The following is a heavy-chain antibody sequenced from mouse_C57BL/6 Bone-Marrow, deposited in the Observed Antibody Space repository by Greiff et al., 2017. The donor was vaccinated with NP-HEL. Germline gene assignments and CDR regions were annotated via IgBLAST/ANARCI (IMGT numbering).Heavy chain of an antibody. CDR1: GYTFTSYW. CDR3: ARRAGTFYWYFEV. D-gene: IGHD3-3*01. V-gene: IGHV1-72*01. CDR2: IDPNSGGT. J-gene: IGHJ1*03. Sequence: QVHVKQPGAELVKPGASVKLSCKASGYTFTSYWMHWVKQRPGRGLEWIGRIDPNSGGTKYNEKFKSKATLTVDKPSSTAYMQLSSLTSEDSAVYYCARRAGTFYWYFEVWGTGTTVTVSS.